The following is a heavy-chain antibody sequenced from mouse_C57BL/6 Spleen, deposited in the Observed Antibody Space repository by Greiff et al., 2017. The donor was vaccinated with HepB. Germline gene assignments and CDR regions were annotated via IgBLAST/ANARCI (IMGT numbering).Heavy chain of an antibody. Sequence: VKLQESGAELVKPGASVKISCKASGYAFSSYWMNWVKQRPGKGLEWIGQIYPGDGDTNYNGKFKGKATLTADKSSSTAYMQLSSLTSEDSAVYFCARRGGYYYGSSYGYFDVWGTGTTVTVSS. CDR3: ARRGGYYYGSSYGYFDV. CDR1: GYAFSSYW. CDR2: IYPGDGDT. V-gene: IGHV1-80*01. J-gene: IGHJ1*03. D-gene: IGHD1-1*01.